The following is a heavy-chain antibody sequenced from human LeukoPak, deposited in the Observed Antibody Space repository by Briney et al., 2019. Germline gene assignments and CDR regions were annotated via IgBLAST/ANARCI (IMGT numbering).Heavy chain of an antibody. D-gene: IGHD3-22*01. CDR3: ASSWEGYYYDSSGYYYSSEY. CDR2: IIPIFGTA. CDR1: GGTFISYA. V-gene: IGHV1-69*01. Sequence: SVKVSCKASGGTFISYAISWVRQAPGQGLEWMGGIIPIFGTANYAQKFQGRVTITADESTSTAYMELSSLRSEDTAVYYCASSWEGYYYDSSGYYYSSEYWGQGTLVTVSS. J-gene: IGHJ4*02.